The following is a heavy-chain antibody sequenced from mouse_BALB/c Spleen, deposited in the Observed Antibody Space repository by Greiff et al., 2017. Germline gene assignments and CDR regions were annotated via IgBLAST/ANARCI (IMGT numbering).Heavy chain of an antibody. J-gene: IGHJ3*01. V-gene: IGHV5-4*02. CDR2: ISDGGSYT. CDR1: GFTFSDYY. CDR3: ARDRGGGPAWFAY. Sequence: DVHLVESGGGLVKPGGSLKLSCAASGFTFSDYYMYWVRQTPEKRLEWVATISDGGSYTYYPDSVKGRFTISRDNAKNNLYLQMSSLKSEDTAMYYCARDRGGGPAWFAYWGQGTLVTVSA. D-gene: IGHD3-3*01.